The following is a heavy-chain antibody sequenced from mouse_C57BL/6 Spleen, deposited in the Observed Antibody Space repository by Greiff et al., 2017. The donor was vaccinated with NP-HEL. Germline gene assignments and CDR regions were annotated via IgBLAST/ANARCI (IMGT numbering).Heavy chain of an antibody. CDR3: ARWAYSNFYAMDY. Sequence: VQLQQPGAELVKPGASVKLSCKASGYTFTSYWMQWVKQRPGQGLEWIGEIDPSDSYTNYNHKFKGKATLTVDTSSSTAYMQLSSLTSEDSAVYYCARWAYSNFYAMDYWGQGTSVTVSS. V-gene: IGHV1-50*01. J-gene: IGHJ4*01. CDR1: GYTFTSYW. D-gene: IGHD2-5*01. CDR2: IDPSDSYT.